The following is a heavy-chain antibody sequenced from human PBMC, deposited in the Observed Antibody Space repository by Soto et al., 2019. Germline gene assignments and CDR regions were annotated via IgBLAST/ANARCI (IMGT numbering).Heavy chain of an antibody. CDR3: ARVIVVVVAAPPDSWFDP. CDR1: GGSISSSNW. V-gene: IGHV4-4*02. J-gene: IGHJ5*02. Sequence: QVQLQESGPGLVKPSGTLSLTCAVSGGSISSSNWWSWVRQPPGKGLEWIGEIYHSGSTNYNPSLNSRGTISVDKSKNQFSLKLSSVTAADTAVYYCARVIVVVVAAPPDSWFDPWGQGTLVTVSS. D-gene: IGHD2-15*01. CDR2: IYHSGST.